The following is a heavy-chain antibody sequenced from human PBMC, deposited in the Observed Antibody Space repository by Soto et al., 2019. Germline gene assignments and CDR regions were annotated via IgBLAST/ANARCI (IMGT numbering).Heavy chain of an antibody. J-gene: IGHJ4*02. Sequence: EVQLLESGGGLVQPGGSLRLSCAASGFTFSTYAMSWVRQAPGKGLEWVSAISGSGGSTYYADSVKGRFTISRDNSKNTLYLQVNSLRAEDTGVYFWAKVYYNFWSGYDYWGQGALVTVSS. D-gene: IGHD3-3*01. CDR3: AKVYYNFWSGYDY. CDR2: ISGSGGST. V-gene: IGHV3-23*01. CDR1: GFTFSTYA.